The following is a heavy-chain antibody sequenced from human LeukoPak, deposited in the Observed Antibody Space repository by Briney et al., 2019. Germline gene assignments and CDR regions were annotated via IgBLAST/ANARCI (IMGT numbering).Heavy chain of an antibody. V-gene: IGHV3-23*01. J-gene: IGHJ4*02. D-gene: IGHD3-10*01. Sequence: GVLRLSCAASGFTFSSYGMSWVRQAPGKGLEWVSAISGSGGSTYYADSVKGRFTISRDNSKNTLYLQMNSLRAEDTAVYYCAKQPMVRGVIIPTVWGQGTLVTVSS. CDR3: AKQPMVRGVIIPTV. CDR1: GFTFSSYG. CDR2: ISGSGGST.